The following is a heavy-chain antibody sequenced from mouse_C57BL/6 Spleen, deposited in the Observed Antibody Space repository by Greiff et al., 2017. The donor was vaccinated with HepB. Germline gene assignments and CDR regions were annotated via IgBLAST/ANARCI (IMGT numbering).Heavy chain of an antibody. CDR3: ARFFYGNYEGFDY. Sequence: VKLVESGAELVKPGASVKISCKASGYAFSSYWMNWVKQRPGKGLEWIGQIYPGDGDTNYNGKFKGKATLTADKSSSTAYMQLSSLTSEDSAVYFCARFFYGNYEGFDYWGQGTTLTVSS. CDR2: IYPGDGDT. D-gene: IGHD2-1*01. J-gene: IGHJ2*01. CDR1: GYAFSSYW. V-gene: IGHV1-80*01.